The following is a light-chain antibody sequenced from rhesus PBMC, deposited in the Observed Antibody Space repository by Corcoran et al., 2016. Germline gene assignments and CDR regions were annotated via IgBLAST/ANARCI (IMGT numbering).Light chain of an antibody. CDR2: YAS. CDR1: QGTSNY. Sequence: DIQMTQSPSSLSASVGDTVTITCRASQGTSNYLAWYQQKPGKAPKPLIYYASNLENGVPSRFSGGGSGTAFTLTISSLQPEDFALYYCQQHNSYPLPFGPGTKLDI. J-gene: IGKJ3*01. CDR3: QQHNSYPLP. V-gene: IGKV1S14*01.